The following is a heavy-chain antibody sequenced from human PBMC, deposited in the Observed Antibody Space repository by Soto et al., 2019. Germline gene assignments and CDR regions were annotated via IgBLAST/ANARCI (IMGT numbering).Heavy chain of an antibody. D-gene: IGHD6-13*01. CDR1: GFTFSSYA. J-gene: IGHJ6*02. V-gene: IGHV3-30-3*01. Sequence: QVQLVESGGGVVQPGRSLRLSCAASGFTFSSYAMHWVRQAPGKGLEWVAVISYDGSNKYYADSVKGRFTISRDNSKNTLYLQMNSLRAEDTAVYYCTVGGIAAAGGYYYYGMDVWDQGTTVTVSS. CDR2: ISYDGSNK. CDR3: TVGGIAAAGGYYYYGMDV.